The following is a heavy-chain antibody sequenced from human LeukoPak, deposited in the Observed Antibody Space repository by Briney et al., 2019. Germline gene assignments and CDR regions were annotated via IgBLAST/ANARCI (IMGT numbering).Heavy chain of an antibody. J-gene: IGHJ4*02. D-gene: IGHD1-1*01. CDR3: ATADDPSGY. CDR1: GGTFSSYT. CDR2: IIPVFGTA. Sequence: PVASVKVSCKASGGTFSSYTINWVRQAPGQGLEWMGGIIPVFGTANYAQKFQGRVTITTDESTSTAYMELSSLRSEDTAVYYCATADDPSGYWGQGTLVTVSS. V-gene: IGHV1-69*05.